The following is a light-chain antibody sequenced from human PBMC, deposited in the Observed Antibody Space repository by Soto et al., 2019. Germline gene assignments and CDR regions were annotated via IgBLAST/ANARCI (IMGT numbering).Light chain of an antibody. CDR2: RAS. J-gene: IGKJ1*01. CDR3: QHFNIYSWT. Sequence: DIQMTQSPSTLSASVGDRVTITCRASQTISNWLAWYQQKPGEASKLLIYRASSLESGAPSRFSGSGSGTEFTLTISSLQPDDFATYYCQHFNIYSWTFGQGTKVEIK. CDR1: QTISNW. V-gene: IGKV1-5*03.